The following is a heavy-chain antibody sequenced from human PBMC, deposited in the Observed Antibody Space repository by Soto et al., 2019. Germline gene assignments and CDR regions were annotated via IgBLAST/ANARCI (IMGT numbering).Heavy chain of an antibody. CDR2: IWYDGSRK. Sequence: QVQLVESGGGVVQPGGSLRLSCAASGFTFSSYAMHWVRQAPGKGLEWMAVIWYDGSRKHYADSLKGRFTISRDNPKNTLYREMNRLRVEDTAVYYCARGIHYYESHGYGPGAYWGQGTLVSVSS. J-gene: IGHJ4*02. CDR3: ARGIHYYESHGYGPGAY. D-gene: IGHD3-22*01. CDR1: GFTFSSYA. V-gene: IGHV3-33*01.